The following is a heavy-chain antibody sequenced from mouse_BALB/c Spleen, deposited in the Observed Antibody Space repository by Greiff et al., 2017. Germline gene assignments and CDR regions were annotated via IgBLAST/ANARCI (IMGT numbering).Heavy chain of an antibody. J-gene: IGHJ2*01. V-gene: IGHV2-9*02. CDR2: IWAGGST. CDR1: GFSLTSYG. CDR3: ARDRGGNWYFDY. D-gene: IGHD2-1*01. Sequence: VHLVESGPGLVAPSQSLSITCTVSGFSLTSYGVHWVRQPPGKGLEWLGVIWAGGSTNYNSALMSRLSISKDNSKSQVFLKMNSLQTDDTAMYYCARDRGGNWYFDYWGQGTTLTVSS.